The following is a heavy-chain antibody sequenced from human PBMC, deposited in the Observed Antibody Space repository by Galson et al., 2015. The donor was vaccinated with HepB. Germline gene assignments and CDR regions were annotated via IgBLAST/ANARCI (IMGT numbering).Heavy chain of an antibody. V-gene: IGHV4-39*02. CDR3: SHCSCGSCYSGTIFDY. D-gene: IGHD2-15*01. J-gene: IGHJ4*02. CDR1: GGSISRSSFY. CDR2: IYYGGST. Sequence: ETLSLTCTVSGGSISRSSFYWGWIRQPPGKGLEWIGSIYYGGSTYYNPSLESRVTISVDTSKNHFSLRLSSVTAADTAVYYCSHCSCGSCYSGTIFDYWGQGTLVTVSS.